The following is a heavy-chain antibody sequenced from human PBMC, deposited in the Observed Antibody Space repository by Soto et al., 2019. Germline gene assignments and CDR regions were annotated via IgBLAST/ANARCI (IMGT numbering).Heavy chain of an antibody. CDR2: LHRNGKNT. CDR1: GFSVDEYG. CDR3: ARDHRWGYQYGDYGDS. D-gene: IGHD4-17*01. J-gene: IGHJ5*01. V-gene: IGHV3-20*04. Sequence: EVQLVESGGGVVRPGGSLRLACAASGFSVDEYGMRWVRQVPGKGLEWVSVLHRNGKNTSYADSVRGRFAISRDDAKNSLYLQMDSLRAEDTAVYYCARDHRWGYQYGDYGDSWGQGTLVTVSS.